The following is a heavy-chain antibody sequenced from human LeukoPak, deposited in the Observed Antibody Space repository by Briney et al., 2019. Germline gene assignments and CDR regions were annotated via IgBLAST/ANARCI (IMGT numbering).Heavy chain of an antibody. V-gene: IGHV4-4*07. D-gene: IGHD6-19*01. CDR1: GFTFSSYS. CDR2: VYTSGST. J-gene: IGHJ4*02. CDR3: AREVAGGYYFDY. Sequence: GSLRLSCAASGFTFSSYSMNWIRQPAGKGLEWIGRVYTSGSTNYNPSLKSRVTISVDTSKDQFSPKLSSVTAADTAVYYCAREVAGGYYFDYWGQGTLVTVSS.